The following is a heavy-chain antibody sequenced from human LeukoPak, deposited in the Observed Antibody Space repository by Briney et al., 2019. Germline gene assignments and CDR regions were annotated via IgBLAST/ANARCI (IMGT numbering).Heavy chain of an antibody. V-gene: IGHV4-34*01. D-gene: IGHD3-9*01. J-gene: IGHJ2*01. CDR3: ARVDPDWYFDL. CDR1: GGSFSGYY. Sequence: PSETLSLTCAVYGGSFSGYYWSWIRQPPGKGLEWIGEINHSGSTNYNPSLKSRVTISVDTSKNQFSLKLNSMTAADTAVYSCARVDPDWYFDLWGRGTLVTVSS. CDR2: INHSGST.